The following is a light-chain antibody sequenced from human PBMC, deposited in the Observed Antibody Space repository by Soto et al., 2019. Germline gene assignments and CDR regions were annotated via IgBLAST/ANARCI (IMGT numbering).Light chain of an antibody. CDR3: QQRSNWPIT. CDR2: GAS. CDR1: QNVGNY. Sequence: EIVLTQSPATLSLSPGERATLSCRASQNVGNYLAWYQQKPGQAPRLLIYGASSRATGIPDRFSGSGSGTDFTLTISSLEPEDFAVYYCQQRSNWPITFGQGTRLEIK. J-gene: IGKJ5*01. V-gene: IGKV3-11*01.